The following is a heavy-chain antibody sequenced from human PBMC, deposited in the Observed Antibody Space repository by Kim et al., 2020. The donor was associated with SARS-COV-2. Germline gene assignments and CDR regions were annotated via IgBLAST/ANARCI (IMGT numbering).Heavy chain of an antibody. Sequence: GGSLRLSCAASGFTFSSYAMSWVRQAPGKGLEWVSAISGSGGSTYYADSVKGRFTISRDNSKNTLYLQMNSLRAEDTAVYYCAKDGEGPGLEQQLVPGGPLKYWGQGTLVTVSS. CDR2: ISGSGGST. CDR1: GFTFSSYA. D-gene: IGHD6-13*01. CDR3: AKDGEGPGLEQQLVPGGPLKY. V-gene: IGHV3-23*01. J-gene: IGHJ4*02.